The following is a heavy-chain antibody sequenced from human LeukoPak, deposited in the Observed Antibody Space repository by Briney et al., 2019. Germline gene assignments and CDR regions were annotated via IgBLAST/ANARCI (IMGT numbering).Heavy chain of an antibody. J-gene: IGHJ6*02. CDR3: ARDSGTTGTTDYYYYGMDV. Sequence: PGGSLRLSCAASGFTFSSYWMHWVRQAPGKGLVWVSRINSDGSRTSYADSVKGRFTISRDNAKNTLYLQMNSLRAEDTALYYCARDSGTTGTTDYYYYGMDVWGQGTTVTVSS. D-gene: IGHD1-1*01. CDR2: INSDGSRT. V-gene: IGHV3-74*01. CDR1: GFTFSSYW.